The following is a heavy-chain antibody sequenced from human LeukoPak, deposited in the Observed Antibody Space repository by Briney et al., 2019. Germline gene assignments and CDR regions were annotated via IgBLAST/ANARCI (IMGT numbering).Heavy chain of an antibody. CDR1: GYSFTNYG. D-gene: IGHD1-26*01. CDR2: ISSYNGYT. J-gene: IGHJ3*02. Sequence: ASLKVSCMASGYSFTNYGITWVRQAPGQGPEWMGWISSYNGYTKYAQKFQGRVTMTTDRFTNTAYVELRSLRPEDTAVYYCARERGSGSYEGLDAFDIWGQGTMVTVSS. V-gene: IGHV1-18*01. CDR3: ARERGSGSYEGLDAFDI.